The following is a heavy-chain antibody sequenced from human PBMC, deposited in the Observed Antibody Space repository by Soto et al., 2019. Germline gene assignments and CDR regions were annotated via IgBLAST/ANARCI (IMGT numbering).Heavy chain of an antibody. V-gene: IGHV1-69*13. CDR1: GCTFNSYA. J-gene: IGHJ5*02. D-gene: IGHD6-13*01. Sequence: SVKVSCKASGCTFNSYAISWVRQAPGQGLEWMGGIIPIFGTANYAQKFQGRVTITADESTSTAYMELSSLRSEDTAVYYCARETDSSSWYPWFDPWGQGTLVTGSS. CDR2: IIPIFGTA. CDR3: ARETDSSSWYPWFDP.